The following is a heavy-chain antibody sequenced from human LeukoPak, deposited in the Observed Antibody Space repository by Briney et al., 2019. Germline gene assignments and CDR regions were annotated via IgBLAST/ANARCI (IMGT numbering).Heavy chain of an antibody. CDR2: ISGSGDTT. D-gene: IGHD4-17*01. V-gene: IGHV3-23*01. CDR3: AREAVTRNYFDY. J-gene: IGHJ4*02. Sequence: GGSLRLSCAASGFTFTNCAMIWVRQAPRKGLEWVSAISGSGDTTYYADSVKGRFTISRDNSKNTFYLQMNSLRVEDTAVYYCAREAVTRNYFDYWGQGTLVTVSS. CDR1: GFTFTNCA.